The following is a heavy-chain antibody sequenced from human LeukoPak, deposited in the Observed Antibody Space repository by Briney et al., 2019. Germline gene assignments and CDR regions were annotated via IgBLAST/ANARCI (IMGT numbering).Heavy chain of an antibody. CDR2: IYYSGST. Sequence: PSETLSLTCTVSGGSISSGDYYWSWIRQPPGNSLEWIGYIYYSGSTYYNPSLKSRVTISVDTSKNQFSLKLSSVTAADTAVYYCARFPADYYDSSGPFDYWGQGTLVTVSS. D-gene: IGHD3-22*01. V-gene: IGHV4-30-4*01. CDR1: GGSISSGDYY. J-gene: IGHJ4*02. CDR3: ARFPADYYDSSGPFDY.